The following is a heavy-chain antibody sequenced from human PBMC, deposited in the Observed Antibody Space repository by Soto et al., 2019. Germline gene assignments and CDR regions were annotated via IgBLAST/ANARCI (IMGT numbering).Heavy chain of an antibody. CDR1: GFTLSSYS. D-gene: IGHD2-2*01. Sequence: PVGYLRLCCAASGFTLSSYSMNWVRQAPGKGLEWVSSIGSSSSYIYYADSVKGRFTISRDNAKNSLYLQMNSLRAEDTGVDSCAGEPGDDVVVPYTSASGIDGCGQRYTLTVSS. J-gene: IGHJ6*02. CDR3: AGEPGDDVVVPYTSASGIDG. CDR2: IGSSSSYI. V-gene: IGHV3-21*01.